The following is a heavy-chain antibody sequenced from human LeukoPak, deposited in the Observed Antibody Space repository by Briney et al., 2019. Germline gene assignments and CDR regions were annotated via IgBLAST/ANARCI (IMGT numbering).Heavy chain of an antibody. D-gene: IGHD6-19*01. CDR1: GFTFSNYG. CDR3: ARAFAWGAVADPFDY. J-gene: IGHJ4*02. CDR2: ISYDGSIK. Sequence: PGGSLRLSCAASGFTFSNYGMHWVRQAPGKGLEWVAVISYDGSIKYYADSVKGRFTISRDNSKNTLYLQMNSLRAEDTAVYYCARAFAWGAVADPFDYWGQGTLVTVSS. V-gene: IGHV3-30*03.